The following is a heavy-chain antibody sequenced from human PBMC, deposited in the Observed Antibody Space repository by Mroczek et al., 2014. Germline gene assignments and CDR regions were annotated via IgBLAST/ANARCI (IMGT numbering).Heavy chain of an antibody. CDR3: AKDRLSSTSPGAPLSPFYYMDV. Sequence: VQLVQSGGGVVQPGRSLRLSCAASGFTFSSYGMHWVRQAPGKGLEWVAVISYDGSNKYYADSVKGRFTISRDNSKNTLYLQMNSLRAEDTAVYYCAKDRLSSTSPGAPLSPFYYMDVWGKGTTVTVSS. D-gene: IGHD2-2*01. CDR1: GFTFSSYG. J-gene: IGHJ6*03. CDR2: ISYDGSNK. V-gene: IGHV3-30*18.